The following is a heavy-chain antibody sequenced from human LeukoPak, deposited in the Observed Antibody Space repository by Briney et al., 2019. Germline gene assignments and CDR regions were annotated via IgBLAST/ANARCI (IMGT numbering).Heavy chain of an antibody. CDR3: ARDKGIAAAGNYYYYGMDV. CDR2: INPNSGGT. J-gene: IGHJ6*02. Sequence: ASVKVSCKASGYTFTGYYMHWVRQAPGQGLEWMGWINPNSGGTNYAQKFQGRVTMTRDTSISTAYMELSSLRSEDTAVYYCARDKGIAAAGNYYYYGMDVWGQGTTVTVSS. V-gene: IGHV1-2*02. D-gene: IGHD6-13*01. CDR1: GYTFTGYY.